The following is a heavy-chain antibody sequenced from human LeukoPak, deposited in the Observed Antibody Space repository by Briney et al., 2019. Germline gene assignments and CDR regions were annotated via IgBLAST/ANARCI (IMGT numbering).Heavy chain of an antibody. Sequence: SQTLSLTCAISGDSVSSNSAAWNWIRQSPSRGLEWLGRTYYRSKWYNDYAVSVKSRITINPDTSKNQFSLQLNSVTPEDTAVYYCARGVGYSGYEGLHFDYWGLGTLVTVSS. J-gene: IGHJ4*02. D-gene: IGHD5-12*01. V-gene: IGHV6-1*01. CDR2: TYYRSKWYN. CDR3: ARGVGYSGYEGLHFDY. CDR1: GDSVSSNSAA.